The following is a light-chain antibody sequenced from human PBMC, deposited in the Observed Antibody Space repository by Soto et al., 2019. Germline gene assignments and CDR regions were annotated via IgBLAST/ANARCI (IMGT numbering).Light chain of an antibody. CDR1: SSDVGGYNY. CDR3: SSYTSSSTVV. V-gene: IGLV2-14*01. CDR2: EVS. J-gene: IGLJ2*01. Sequence: QSVLTQPASVSGSPGQSITISCTGTSSDVGGYNYVSWYQQPPGKAPKLMIYEVSNRPSGVSNRFSGSKSGNTASLTISGLQSEDEAEYYCSSYTSSSTVVFGGGTKLTV.